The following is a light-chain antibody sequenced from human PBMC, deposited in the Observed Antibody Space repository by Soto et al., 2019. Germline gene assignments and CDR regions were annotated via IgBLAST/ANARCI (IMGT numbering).Light chain of an antibody. V-gene: IGLV2-23*01. Sequence: QSVLTQPASVSGSPGQSITISCTGTSSDVGSYNLVSWYQQHPSKAPKLMIYEGSKRPSGVSNRFSGSKSGNTASLTISGLQAEDEADYYCCSYAGSSTLVVFGGGTKLTVL. CDR1: SSDVGSYNL. CDR3: CSYAGSSTLVV. J-gene: IGLJ2*01. CDR2: EGS.